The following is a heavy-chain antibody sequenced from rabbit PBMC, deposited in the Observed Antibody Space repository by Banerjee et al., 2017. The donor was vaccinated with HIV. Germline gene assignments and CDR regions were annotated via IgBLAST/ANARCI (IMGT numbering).Heavy chain of an antibody. CDR1: GFSLNNNYV. J-gene: IGHJ4*01. CDR2: IYSTSGTT. Sequence: QEQLEESGGDLVKPEGSLTLTCKASGFSLNNNYVMRWVRQAPGKGLEWIASIYSTSGTTYYATWAKGRFTISKTSSTTVTLQMTSLTVADTATYFCARDDIIGYGRFNLWGQGTL. D-gene: IGHD6-1*01. V-gene: IGHV1S45*01. CDR3: ARDDIIGYGRFNL.